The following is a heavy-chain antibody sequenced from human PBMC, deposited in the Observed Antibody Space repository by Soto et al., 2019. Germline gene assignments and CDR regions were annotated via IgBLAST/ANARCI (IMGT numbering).Heavy chain of an antibody. CDR1: GFTFSSYS. V-gene: IGHV3-21*01. Sequence: GGSLRLSCAASGFTFSSYSMNWVRQAPGKGLDWFYSIISSIYIYYADSVMVRFTISRENAKNSLYLQLNSLRAEDTAVYYCAGYFQHWGQGTLVTVSP. CDR2: IISSIYI. CDR3: AGYFQH. J-gene: IGHJ1*01.